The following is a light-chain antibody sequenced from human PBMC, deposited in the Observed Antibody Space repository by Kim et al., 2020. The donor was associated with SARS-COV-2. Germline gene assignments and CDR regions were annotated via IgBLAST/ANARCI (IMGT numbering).Light chain of an antibody. V-gene: IGKV3-20*01. CDR3: QQYGSSLCT. J-gene: IGKJ1*01. CDR1: QSVSSSY. CDR2: GAS. Sequence: SPGERATLSCRASQSVSSSYLAWYQQKPGQAPRLLIYGASSRATGIPDRFSGSGSGTDFTLTISRLEPEDFAVYYCQQYGSSLCTFGHGT.